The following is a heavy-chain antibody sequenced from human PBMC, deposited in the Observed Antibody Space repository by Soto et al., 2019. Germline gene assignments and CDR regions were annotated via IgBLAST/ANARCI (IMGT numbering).Heavy chain of an antibody. J-gene: IGHJ5*02. CDR1: GYTFTSYA. D-gene: IGHD3-9*01. CDR3: ARFEYFGYNWFDP. V-gene: IGHV1-3*01. CDR2: INAGNGNT. Sequence: SVKVSCKASGYTFTSYAMHWVRQAPGQRLEWMGWINAGNGNTKYSQKFQGRVTITRDTSASTAYMELSSLRSEDTAVYYCARFEYFGYNWFDPWGQGTQVTVSS.